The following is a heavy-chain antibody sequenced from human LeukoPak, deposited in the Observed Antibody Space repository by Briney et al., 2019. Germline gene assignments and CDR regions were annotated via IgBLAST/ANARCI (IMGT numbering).Heavy chain of an antibody. Sequence: GGSLRLSCAASGFTFSSYSMNWVRQAPGKGLEWVSSISSSSSYIYYADSVKGRFTISRDNAKNSLYLQMNSLRAEDTAVYYCARDQSALRFLEWADDAFDIWGQGTMVTVSS. J-gene: IGHJ3*02. CDR3: ARDQSALRFLEWADDAFDI. CDR2: ISSSSSYI. CDR1: GFTFSSYS. D-gene: IGHD3-3*01. V-gene: IGHV3-21*01.